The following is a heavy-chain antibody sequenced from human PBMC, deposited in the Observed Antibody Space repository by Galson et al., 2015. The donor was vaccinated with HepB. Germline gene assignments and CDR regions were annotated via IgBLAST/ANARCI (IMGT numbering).Heavy chain of an antibody. Sequence: SVKVSCKPSGYSFTGYFIHWVRQAPGQGLEWMGWINPSSGGTNCAQKFQGRVTMTRDTSINTAYLEMTRLTSDDTAVYYCTSRGSSGSLYYFDYWGQGTLVTVSS. CDR3: TSRGSSGSLYYFDY. D-gene: IGHD6-19*01. CDR2: INPSSGGT. CDR1: GYSFTGYF. J-gene: IGHJ4*02. V-gene: IGHV1-2*02.